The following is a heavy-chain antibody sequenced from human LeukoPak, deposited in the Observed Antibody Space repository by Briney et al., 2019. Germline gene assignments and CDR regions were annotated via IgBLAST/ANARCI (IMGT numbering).Heavy chain of an antibody. V-gene: IGHV3-7*01. Sequence: GGSLTLSCAASGFTFSGNWMSWVRQAPGKGLEWVASINPDGSQKLYVDSVKGRLTISRDNTKSSLYLQMNSLGAEDTATYHCAKLLGTATTYDSWGQGTRVTVSS. D-gene: IGHD5-24*01. CDR1: GFTFSGNW. CDR3: AKLLGTATTYDS. CDR2: INPDGSQK. J-gene: IGHJ4*02.